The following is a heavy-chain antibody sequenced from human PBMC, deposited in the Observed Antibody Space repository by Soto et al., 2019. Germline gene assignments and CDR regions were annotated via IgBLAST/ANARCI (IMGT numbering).Heavy chain of an antibody. D-gene: IGHD6-19*01. V-gene: IGHV6-1*01. CDR3: TRESMSGWSDY. Sequence: SQTLSLTCVISGDSVSSSSASWNWIRRSPSRSFEWLGRTYYRSKWYNDYAVSMKSRITIKPDTSKNQLSLQLDSVTPEDTAVYYCTRESMSGWSDYWGQGALVTVSS. J-gene: IGHJ4*02. CDR1: GDSVSSSSAS. CDR2: TYYRSKWYN.